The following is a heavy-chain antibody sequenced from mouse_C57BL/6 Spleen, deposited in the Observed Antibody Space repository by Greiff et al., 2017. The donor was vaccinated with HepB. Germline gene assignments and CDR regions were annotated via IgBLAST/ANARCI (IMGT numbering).Heavy chain of an antibody. D-gene: IGHD1-1*01. CDR1: GYTFTSYW. Sequence: VQLQQSGTVLARPGASVKMSCKTSGYTFTSYWMHWVKQRPGQGLEWIGAIYPGNSETSYNQKFKGKAKLTAVTSASTAYMELSSLTNEDSAVYYCTRNYYGSSPHYYAMDYWGQGTSVTVSS. V-gene: IGHV1-5*01. CDR3: TRNYYGSSPHYYAMDY. J-gene: IGHJ4*01. CDR2: IYPGNSET.